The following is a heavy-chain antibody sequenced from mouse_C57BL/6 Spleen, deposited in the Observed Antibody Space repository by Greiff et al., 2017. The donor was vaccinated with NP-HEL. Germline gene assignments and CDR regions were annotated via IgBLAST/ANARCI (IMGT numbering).Heavy chain of an antibody. J-gene: IGHJ4*01. Sequence: VQLQQPGAELVRPGSSVKLSCKASGYTFTSYWMHWVKQRPIQGLEWIGNIDPSDSETHYNQKFKDKATLTVDKSSSTAYMQLSSLTSEDSAVYYCASYGYWGMDYWGQGTSVTVSS. V-gene: IGHV1-52*01. CDR3: ASYGYWGMDY. CDR1: GYTFTSYW. D-gene: IGHD2-2*01. CDR2: IDPSDSET.